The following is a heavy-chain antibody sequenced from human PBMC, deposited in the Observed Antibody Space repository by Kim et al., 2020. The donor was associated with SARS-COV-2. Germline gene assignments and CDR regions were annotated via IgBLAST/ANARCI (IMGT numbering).Heavy chain of an antibody. D-gene: IGHD5-12*01. V-gene: IGHV5-51*01. J-gene: IGHJ4*02. CDR3: ARLGPGLTGYGGWYFDY. CDR1: GYSFSTYW. CDR2: IYPGDSDI. Sequence: GESLKISCKGSGYSFSTYWMGWVRQMPGKDLEWMGIIYPGDSDIRYSPSFQGQVTISADKSVNTAFLQWSSLKASDTAMYYCARLGPGLTGYGGWYFDYWGQGTLVTVSS.